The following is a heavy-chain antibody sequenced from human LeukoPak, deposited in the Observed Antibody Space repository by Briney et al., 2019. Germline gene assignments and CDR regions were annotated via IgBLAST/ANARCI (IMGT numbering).Heavy chain of an antibody. J-gene: IGHJ5*02. CDR3: ARDLGLTISANWFDP. V-gene: IGHV4-38-2*02. CDR2: IYHTGAT. D-gene: IGHD3-9*01. Sequence: SVTLSLTCAVSGYSISSGYFWVWIRQPPRKGLEWIGSIYHTGATYYNPSLRSPVTISVDTSKNQFSLELNSVTAADTAVYYCARDLGLTISANWFDPWGQGTLVTVSS. CDR1: GYSISSGYF.